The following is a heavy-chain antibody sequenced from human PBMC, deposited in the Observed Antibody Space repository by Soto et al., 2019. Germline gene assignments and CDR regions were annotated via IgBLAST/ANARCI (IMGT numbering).Heavy chain of an antibody. CDR3: ARDSRTGCSSTDCYMS. J-gene: IGHJ5*02. CDR1: GDSISSGAW. V-gene: IGHV4-4*02. CDR2: IYHSGNT. D-gene: IGHD2-2*01. Sequence: QVQLQESGPGLVKASETLSLTCAVSGDSISSGAWWSWVRQSPRKGLQWIGEIYHSGNTRNNPSLKSRVTMSVDKSNNQFSLNLMSVTAADTATYYCARDSRTGCSSTDCYMSWGRGILVTVSS.